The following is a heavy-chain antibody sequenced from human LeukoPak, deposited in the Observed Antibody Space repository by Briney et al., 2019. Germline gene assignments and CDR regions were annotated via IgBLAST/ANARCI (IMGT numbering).Heavy chain of an antibody. CDR2: ISSSGSTI. D-gene: IGHD1-14*01. V-gene: IGHV3-11*01. J-gene: IGHJ3*02. CDR1: GFTFSDYY. CDR3: ARASNHDAFDI. Sequence: GGSLRLSCAASGFTFSDYYMSWIRQAPGKGLEWVSYISSSGSTIYYADSVKGRFTISRDNAKNSLYLQMNSLGAEDTAVYYCARASNHDAFDIWGQGTMVTVSS.